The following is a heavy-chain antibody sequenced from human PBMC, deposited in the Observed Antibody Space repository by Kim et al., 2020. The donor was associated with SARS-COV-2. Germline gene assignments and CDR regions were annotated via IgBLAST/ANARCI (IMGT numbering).Heavy chain of an antibody. CDR3: ARGRLRADAFDI. D-gene: IGHD2-8*01. CDR2: ISTSTGDT. J-gene: IGHJ3*02. CDR1: GYTFSKFG. V-gene: IGHV1-18*04. Sequence: ASVKVSCKASGYTFSKFGIHWVRQTPGQGLEWVGRISTSTGDTNYVQKLQGRVSMITDTSTSTVYMELTSLRSGDTAVYYCARGRLRADAFDIWGQGTMV.